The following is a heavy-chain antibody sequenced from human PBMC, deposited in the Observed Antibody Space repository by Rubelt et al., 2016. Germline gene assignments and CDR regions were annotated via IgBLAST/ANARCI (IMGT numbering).Heavy chain of an antibody. Sequence: EVQLLESGGGLVQPGGSLRLSCAASGFTFSSYAMSWVRQAPGKGLEWVSAISGSGGSTYYADSWKGRFTISRDNSKKTLYLQMNSLRAEDTAVYYCAKDDAYDSAGYWGQGTLVTVSS. CDR1: GFTFSSYA. CDR3: AKDDAYDSAGY. CDR2: ISGSGGST. J-gene: IGHJ4*02. D-gene: IGHD3-22*01. V-gene: IGHV3-23*01.